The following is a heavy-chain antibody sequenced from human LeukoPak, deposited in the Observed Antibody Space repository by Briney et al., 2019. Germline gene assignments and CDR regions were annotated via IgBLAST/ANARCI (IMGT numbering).Heavy chain of an antibody. V-gene: IGHV3-7*01. Sequence: GGSLRLSCAASGFTFSNSWMSWVRQAPGKGLEWVANINQDGSEKYYVDSVGGRFTISRDNAKNSLSLQMDSLRGEDTAVYFCVRALGSSSADFWGQGTLVTVSS. CDR3: VRALGSSSADF. J-gene: IGHJ4*02. D-gene: IGHD6-6*01. CDR2: INQDGSEK. CDR1: GFTFSNSW.